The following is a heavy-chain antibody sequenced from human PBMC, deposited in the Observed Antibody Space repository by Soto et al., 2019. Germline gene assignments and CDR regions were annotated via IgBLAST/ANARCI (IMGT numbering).Heavy chain of an antibody. CDR3: ARADTYYYDSSGHDAFDI. J-gene: IGHJ3*02. Sequence: ASVKVSCKASGYTFTGYYMHWVRQAPGQGLEWMGWINPNSGGTNYAQKFQGWVTMTRDTSISTAYMELSRLRSDDTAVYYCARADTYYYDSSGHDAFDIWGQGTMVTVSS. CDR2: INPNSGGT. V-gene: IGHV1-2*04. CDR1: GYTFTGYY. D-gene: IGHD3-22*01.